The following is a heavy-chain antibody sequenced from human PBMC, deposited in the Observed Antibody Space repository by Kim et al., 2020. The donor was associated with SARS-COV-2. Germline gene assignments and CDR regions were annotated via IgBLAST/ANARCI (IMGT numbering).Heavy chain of an antibody. Sequence: GGSLRLSCTPSGFSFGDYGLSWVRQAPGKGLEWVGFIRSKAYGGTTEYAASVKGRFTISRDASKSIAYLQMNSLKTEDTAVYYCVPNGSGSAGWGQGTTVTVSS. CDR3: VPNGSGSAG. J-gene: IGHJ6*02. CDR1: GFSFGDYG. D-gene: IGHD3-10*01. CDR2: IRSKAYGGTT. V-gene: IGHV3-49*04.